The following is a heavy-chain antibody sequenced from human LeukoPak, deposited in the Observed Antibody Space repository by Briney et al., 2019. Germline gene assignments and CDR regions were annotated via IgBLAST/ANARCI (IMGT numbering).Heavy chain of an antibody. Sequence: KPSETLSLTCAVYGGSFSRYYWSWIRQSPGKGLEWIVEIDHRGDTNYNPSVKSRVTISVDTSKNQFSLKMRSLSAADTALYYCARGATISETGYFDFWGQGTLVTVSS. J-gene: IGHJ4*03. CDR2: IDHRGDT. D-gene: IGHD5-24*01. CDR3: ARGATISETGYFDF. V-gene: IGHV4-34*01. CDR1: GGSFSRYY.